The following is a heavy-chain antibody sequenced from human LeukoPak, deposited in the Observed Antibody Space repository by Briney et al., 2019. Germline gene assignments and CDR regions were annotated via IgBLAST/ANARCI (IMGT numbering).Heavy chain of an antibody. V-gene: IGHV1-46*03. Sequence: GASVKVSCKASGYTFTSYYMHWVRQAPGQGLEWMGIINPSGGSTSYAQKFQGRVTMTRDTSTSTVYMELGSLRSEDTAVYYCARGYCSGGSCYTFDYWGQGTLVTVSS. CDR2: INPSGGST. CDR3: ARGYCSGGSCYTFDY. J-gene: IGHJ4*02. CDR1: GYTFTSYY. D-gene: IGHD2-15*01.